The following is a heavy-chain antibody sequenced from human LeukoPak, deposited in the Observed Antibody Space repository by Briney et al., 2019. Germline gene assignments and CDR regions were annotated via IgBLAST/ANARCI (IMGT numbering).Heavy chain of an antibody. Sequence: ASVKVSCKASGYTFTDYFIHWVRQAPGQGLEWMGWINPNSGGTNYAQKFQGRVTMTRDTSISTAYMELSRLRSDDTAVYYCARVNVVVPAATPLDYWGQGTLVTVSS. CDR2: INPNSGGT. V-gene: IGHV1-2*02. CDR1: GYTFTDYF. CDR3: ARVNVVVPAATPLDY. D-gene: IGHD2-2*01. J-gene: IGHJ4*02.